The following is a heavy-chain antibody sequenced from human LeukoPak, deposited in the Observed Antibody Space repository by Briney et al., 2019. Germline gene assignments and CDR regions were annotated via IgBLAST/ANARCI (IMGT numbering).Heavy chain of an antibody. Sequence: TSETLSLTCAVYGGSFSGYYWSWIRQPAGKGLEWIGRIYTSGSTNYNPSLKSRVTMSVDTSKNQFSLKLSSVTAADTAVYYCARDASIAARYRWFDPWGQGTLVTVSS. V-gene: IGHV4-4*07. D-gene: IGHD6-6*01. J-gene: IGHJ5*02. CDR3: ARDASIAARYRWFDP. CDR1: GGSFSGYY. CDR2: IYTSGST.